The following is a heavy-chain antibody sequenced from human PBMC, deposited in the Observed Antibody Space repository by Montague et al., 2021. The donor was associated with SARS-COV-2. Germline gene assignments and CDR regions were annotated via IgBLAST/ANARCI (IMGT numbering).Heavy chain of an antibody. CDR1: GGSIRSSDNY. CDR2: TYSSGTT. Sequence: TLSLTCTVSGGSIRSSDNYWSWIRQQPGKGLEWIGYTYSSGTTYYNPPLRSRVTISVDTTKKQFFLKLSSVTAADTAVYYCARGMYGLTETTDAVDIWGQGTMVSVSA. V-gene: IGHV4-31*03. J-gene: IGHJ3*02. D-gene: IGHD1-14*01. CDR3: ARGMYGLTETTDAVDI.